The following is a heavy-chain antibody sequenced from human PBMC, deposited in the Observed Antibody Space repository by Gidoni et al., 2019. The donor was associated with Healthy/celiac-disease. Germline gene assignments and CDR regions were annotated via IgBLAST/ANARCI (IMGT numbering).Heavy chain of an antibody. CDR3: ARDDYYDSSGYYYDPGFDY. J-gene: IGHJ4*02. CDR1: GGSISSYY. V-gene: IGHV4-4*07. D-gene: IGHD3-22*01. CDR2: IYTSGST. Sequence: QVQLQESGPGLVKPSETLSLTCTVSGGSISSYYWSWIRQPAGKGLEWIGRIYTSGSTNYNPSLKSRVTMSVDTSKNQFSLKLSSVTAADTAVYYCARDDYYDSSGYYYDPGFDYWGQGTLVTVSS.